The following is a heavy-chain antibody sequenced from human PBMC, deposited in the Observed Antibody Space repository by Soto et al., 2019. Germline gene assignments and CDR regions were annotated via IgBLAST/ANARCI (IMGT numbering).Heavy chain of an antibody. J-gene: IGHJ4*02. D-gene: IGHD5-12*01. Sequence: QVQLQEWGPGLVKPSQTLSLTCTVSGASISSGDYCWSWIRQHPGKGLEWIGYIYYSGSTYYNPSVKSRITISVDTSKNQFSLKLSSVTAADTAVYYCATARDGYNMYYFEYWGQGTLVTVSS. CDR3: ATARDGYNMYYFEY. V-gene: IGHV4-31*03. CDR2: IYYSGST. CDR1: GASISSGDYC.